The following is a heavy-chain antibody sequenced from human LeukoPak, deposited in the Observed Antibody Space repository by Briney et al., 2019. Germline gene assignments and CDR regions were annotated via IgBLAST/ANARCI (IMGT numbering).Heavy chain of an antibody. CDR1: GGSFSGYH. CDR3: ARRLRSYDILTGYPGAPYYYYYMDV. CDR2: INHSGST. Sequence: PSETLSLTCAVYGGSFSGYHWSWIRQPPGKGLEWIGEINHSGSTNYNPSLKSRVTISVDTSKNQFSLKLSSVTAADTAVYYCARRLRSYDILTGYPGAPYYYYYMDVWGKGTTVTISS. V-gene: IGHV4-34*01. J-gene: IGHJ6*03. D-gene: IGHD3-9*01.